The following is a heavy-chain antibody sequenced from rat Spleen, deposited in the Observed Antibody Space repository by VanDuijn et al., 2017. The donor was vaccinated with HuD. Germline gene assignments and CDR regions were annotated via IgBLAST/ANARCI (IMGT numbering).Heavy chain of an antibody. CDR3: ARDGPFNYGGYSFYFDY. CDR2: IWSGGST. D-gene: IGHD1-11*01. CDR1: GFSLTSNS. J-gene: IGHJ2*01. V-gene: IGHV2-15*01. Sequence: QVQLKESGPGLVQPSQTLSLTCTVSGFSLTSNSVSWVRQPPGKGLEWMGAIWSGGSTDYNSALKSRLSISRDTSKNQVFLKMNRRQSEDTTNYYCARDGPFNYGGYSFYFDYWGQGVMVTVSS.